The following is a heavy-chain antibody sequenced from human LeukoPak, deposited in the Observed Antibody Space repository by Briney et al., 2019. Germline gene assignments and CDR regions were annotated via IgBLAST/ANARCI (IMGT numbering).Heavy chain of an antibody. J-gene: IGHJ3*01. CDR2: IYTTGST. D-gene: IGHD3-10*01. V-gene: IGHV4-61*02. CDR1: GDSISSGNYY. CDR3: ATDQSTLARGQGGVYEFDV. Sequence: PSETLSLTCTVSGDSISSGNYYWSWIRQPAGKGLEWIGRIYTTGSTNYNPSLKSRVTMSVDTSKNQFSLRLGSVIAADTAVYYCATDQSTLARGQGGVYEFDVWGQGTLVTVSS.